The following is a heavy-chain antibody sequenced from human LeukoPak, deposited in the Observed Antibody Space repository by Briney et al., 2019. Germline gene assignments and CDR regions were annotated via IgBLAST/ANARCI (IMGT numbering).Heavy chain of an antibody. CDR1: GFTFSSYA. D-gene: IGHD2-21*01. CDR2: ISYDGSNK. V-gene: IGHV3-30*14. J-gene: IGHJ4*02. CDR3: AREIGRGVISPYFDH. Sequence: GGSLRLSCAASGFTFSSYAMHWVRQAPGKGLEWVAVISYDGSNKYYADSVKGRFTISRDNSKNTLYLQMNSLRVEDTAVYYCAREIGRGVISPYFDHWGQGALVTVSS.